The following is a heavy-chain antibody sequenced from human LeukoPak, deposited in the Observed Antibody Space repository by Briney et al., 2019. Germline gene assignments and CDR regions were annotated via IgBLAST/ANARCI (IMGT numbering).Heavy chain of an antibody. J-gene: IGHJ2*01. CDR2: MKQDGSEI. CDR1: GFSFDTYW. Sequence: GGSLRLSCAASGFSFDTYWMTWVRQAPGKGLAWVANMKQDGSEIYSVDSVKGRFTISRDSAKNSLYLQMNSLRVDDTAVYYCARVSSGHRMWYFDLWGRGTLVTVSS. CDR3: ARVSSGHRMWYFDL. V-gene: IGHV3-7*05. D-gene: IGHD6-19*01.